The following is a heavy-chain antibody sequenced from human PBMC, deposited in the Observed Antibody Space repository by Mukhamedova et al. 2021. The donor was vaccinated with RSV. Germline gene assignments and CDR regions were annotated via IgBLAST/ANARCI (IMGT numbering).Heavy chain of an antibody. CDR3: ANGYDPDY. D-gene: IGHD5-12*01. Sequence: GLEWVSGISGSGGTNYADSVKGRFTISRDNSKNTLYLQMNSLRAEDTAVYYCANGYDPDYWGQGILVTVAS. J-gene: IGHJ4*02. V-gene: IGHV3-23*01. CDR2: ISGSGGT.